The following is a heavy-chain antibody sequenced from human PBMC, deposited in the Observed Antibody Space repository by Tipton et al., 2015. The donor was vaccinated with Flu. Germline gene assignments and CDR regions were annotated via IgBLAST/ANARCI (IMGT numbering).Heavy chain of an antibody. CDR2: ISRSGDNI. V-gene: IGHV3-23*01. CDR3: AKDWRERDTSGYYFDS. CDR1: GFTFSTYA. Sequence: SLRLSCAASGFTFSTYAMTWVRQAPGKGLEWVSAISRSGDNIVYADSVRGRFTISRDNSKNILYLQMNSMRADDTAVYYCAKDWRERDTSGYYFDSRGQGTLVTVSS. J-gene: IGHJ4*02. D-gene: IGHD3-3*01.